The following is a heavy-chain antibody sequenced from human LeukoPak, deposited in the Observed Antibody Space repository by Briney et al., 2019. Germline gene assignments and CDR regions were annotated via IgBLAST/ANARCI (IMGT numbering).Heavy chain of an antibody. CDR3: AKDYYYDSSGYSFDY. CDR2: ISGSGGST. D-gene: IGHD3-22*01. V-gene: IGHV3-23*01. J-gene: IGHJ4*02. Sequence: GGSLRLSCAASGFTFSSYAMSWVRQAPGKGLEWVSAISGSGGSTYYADSVKGRFTISRDNSKNTLYLQMNSLRAEDTAVYYCAKDYYYDSSGYSFDYWGQGTLVTVSS. CDR1: GFTFSSYA.